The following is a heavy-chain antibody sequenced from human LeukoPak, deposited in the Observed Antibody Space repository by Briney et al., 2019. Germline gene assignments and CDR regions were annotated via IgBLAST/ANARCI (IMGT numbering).Heavy chain of an antibody. J-gene: IGHJ4*02. V-gene: IGHV3-66*02. D-gene: IGHD3-22*01. Sequence: GGSLRLSCAASGFTVSSNYMSWVRQAPGKGLEWVSVIYSGGSTYYAGSVKGRFTISRDNSKNTLYLQMNSLRAEDTAVYYCARDDNDYYDSSGYYSWGQGTLVTVSS. CDR1: GFTVSSNY. CDR3: ARDDNDYYDSSGYYS. CDR2: IYSGGST.